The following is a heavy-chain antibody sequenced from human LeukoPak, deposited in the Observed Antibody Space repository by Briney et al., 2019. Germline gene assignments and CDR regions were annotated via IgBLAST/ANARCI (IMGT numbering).Heavy chain of an antibody. CDR3: ARESTTGTHYYYYGMDV. D-gene: IGHD4-17*01. CDR1: GYTFTSYY. V-gene: IGHV1-46*01. CDR2: INPSGGST. Sequence: ASVKVSCKASGYTFTSYYMHWVRQAPGQGLEWMGIINPSGGSTSYAQKFQGRVTMTRDTSTSTVYMELSSLRSEDTAVYYCARESTTGTHYYYYGMDVWGQGTTVTVSS. J-gene: IGHJ6*02.